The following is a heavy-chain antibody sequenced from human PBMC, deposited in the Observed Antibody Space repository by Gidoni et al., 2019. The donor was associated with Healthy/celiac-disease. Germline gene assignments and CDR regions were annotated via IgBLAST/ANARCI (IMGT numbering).Heavy chain of an antibody. CDR1: GYTLPELS. V-gene: IGHV1-24*01. CDR2: FDPEDGET. Sequence: QVQLVQSGAEVKKPGASVKVSCKVSGYTLPELSMHWVRQAPGKGLEWMGGFDPEDGETIYAQKFQGRVTMTEDTSTDTAYMELSSLRSEDTAVYYCATSAVNLRYFDWSYYFDYWGQGTLVTVSS. CDR3: ATSAVNLRYFDWSYYFDY. J-gene: IGHJ4*02. D-gene: IGHD3-9*01.